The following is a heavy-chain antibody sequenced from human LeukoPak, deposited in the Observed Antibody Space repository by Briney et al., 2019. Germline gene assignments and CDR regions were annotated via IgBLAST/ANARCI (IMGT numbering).Heavy chain of an antibody. CDR2: ISSNGGST. V-gene: IGHV3-64*01. J-gene: IGHJ4*02. CDR1: GFTFSSYA. D-gene: IGHD3-10*01. CDR3: ARGYGSGSYYIPYYFDY. Sequence: PGGSLRLSCAASGFTFSSYAMPWVRQAPGKGLEYVSAISSNGGSTYYASSVKGRFTISRDNSKDTLYLQMGSLRAEDMAVYYCARGYGSGSYYIPYYFDYWGQGTLVTVSS.